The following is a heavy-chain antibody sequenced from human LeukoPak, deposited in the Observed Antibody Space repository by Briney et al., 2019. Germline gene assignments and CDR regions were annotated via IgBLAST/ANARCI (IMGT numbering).Heavy chain of an antibody. V-gene: IGHV3-23*01. CDR2: ISGSGGST. D-gene: IGHD3-10*01. J-gene: IGHJ4*02. CDR1: GFTFSSYG. CDR3: AKASSSKVRGVIIGVDY. Sequence: GGSLRLSCAASGFTFSSYGMSWVRQAPGKGLEWVSAISGSGGSTYYADSVKGRFTISRDNSKNTLYLQMNSLRAEDTAVYYCAKASSSKVRGVIIGVDYWGQGTLVTVSS.